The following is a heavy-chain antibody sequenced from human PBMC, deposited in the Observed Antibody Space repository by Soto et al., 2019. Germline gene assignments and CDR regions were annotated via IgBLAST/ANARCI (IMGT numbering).Heavy chain of an antibody. Sequence: VQLVESGGGLVQPGGSLRLSCAASGFTFFAYWIHWVRQVPGKGLVWVSRLNSDESHTSYADSVRGRFTISRDNSKNTVYLQMNRLTAEDTAVYYCAKEGDECDYAGENWFDSWGQGSLVTVSS. CDR1: GFTFFAYW. V-gene: IGHV3-74*01. CDR3: AKEGDECDYAGENWFDS. D-gene: IGHD4-17*01. CDR2: LNSDESHT. J-gene: IGHJ5*01.